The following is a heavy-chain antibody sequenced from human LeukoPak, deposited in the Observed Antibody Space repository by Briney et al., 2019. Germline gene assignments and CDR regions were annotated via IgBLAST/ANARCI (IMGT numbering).Heavy chain of an antibody. CDR1: GGTFSSYA. D-gene: IGHD5-24*01. CDR3: ARGEMATIHAFDY. Sequence: ASVKVSCKASGGTFSSYAISWVRQATGQGLEWMGRIIPIFGIANYAQKFQGRVTITADKSTSTAYMELSSLRSEDTAVYFCARGEMATIHAFDYWGQGTLVTVSS. V-gene: IGHV1-69*04. CDR2: IIPIFGIA. J-gene: IGHJ4*02.